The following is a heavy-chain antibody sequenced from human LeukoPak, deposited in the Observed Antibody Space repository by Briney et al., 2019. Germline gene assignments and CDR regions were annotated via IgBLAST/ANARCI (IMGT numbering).Heavy chain of an antibody. J-gene: IGHJ3*02. CDR2: ISYDGSNK. D-gene: IGHD5-12*01. CDR3: AKEWRAFDI. V-gene: IGHV3-30*18. CDR1: GFTFSSYS. Sequence: PGGSLRLSCAASGFTFSSYSMNWVRQAPGKGLEWVAVISYDGSNKYYADSVKGRFTISRDNSKNTLYLQMNSLRAEDTAVYYCAKEWRAFDIWGQGTMVTVSS.